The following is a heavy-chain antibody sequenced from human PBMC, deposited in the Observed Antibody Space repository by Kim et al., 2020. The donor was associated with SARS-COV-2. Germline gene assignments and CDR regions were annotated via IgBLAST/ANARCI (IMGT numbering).Heavy chain of an antibody. Sequence: SETLSLTCAVYGGSFSGYYWSWIRQPPGKGLEWIGEINHSGSTNYNPSRKSRVTISVDTSKNQFSLKLSSVTAADTAVYYCAMGVMGWFDPWGQGTLVTVSS. V-gene: IGHV4-34*01. J-gene: IGHJ5*02. D-gene: IGHD2-8*01. CDR2: INHSGST. CDR1: GGSFSGYY. CDR3: AMGVMGWFDP.